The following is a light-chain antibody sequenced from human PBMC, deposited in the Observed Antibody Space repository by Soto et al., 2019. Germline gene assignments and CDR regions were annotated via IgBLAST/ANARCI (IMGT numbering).Light chain of an antibody. CDR1: QSVSSSY. J-gene: IGKJ1*01. V-gene: IGKV3-20*01. CDR2: GAS. CDR3: QHYSASSPWA. Sequence: EIVLTQSPGTLSLSPGERATLSCRASQSVSSSYLAWYQQKPGQAPRLLIYGASSRATGIPDRFSGSGSGTDFTLTISRLEPEDFAVYYCQHYSASSPWAFGQGTKVDIK.